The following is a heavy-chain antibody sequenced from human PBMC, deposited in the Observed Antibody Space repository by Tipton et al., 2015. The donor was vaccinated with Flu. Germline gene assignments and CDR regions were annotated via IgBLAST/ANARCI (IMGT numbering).Heavy chain of an antibody. Sequence: SLRLSCEASGFPFNGFGMNWVRQAPGKGLEWVSAIIRSGEYKYYADSVKGRFTISRDNAKNSLYLQMNSLRGEDTAVYYCARDMATVTGYDAFDIWGQGTMVTVSS. V-gene: IGHV3-21*01. CDR2: IIRSGEYK. J-gene: IGHJ3*02. D-gene: IGHD3-9*01. CDR1: GFPFNGFG. CDR3: ARDMATVTGYDAFDI.